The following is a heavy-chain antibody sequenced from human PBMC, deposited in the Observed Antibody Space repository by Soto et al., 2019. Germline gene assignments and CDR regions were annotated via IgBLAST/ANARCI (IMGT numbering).Heavy chain of an antibody. CDR3: ARDQSSGVFDY. J-gene: IGHJ4*02. Sequence: QVQLVQSGGEVKQPGASVKVSCKATGYTFINSAIAWVRQAPGQGLEWMGWISPYNGNTNYAQSVQGRVTITKDTSTSTAYMEIRSLRFDDTAVYYCARDQSSGVFDYWGQGTLVTVST. CDR1: GYTFINSA. D-gene: IGHD3-22*01. V-gene: IGHV1-18*01. CDR2: ISPYNGNT.